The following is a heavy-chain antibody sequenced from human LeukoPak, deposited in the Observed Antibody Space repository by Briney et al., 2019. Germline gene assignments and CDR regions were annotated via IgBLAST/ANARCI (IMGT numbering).Heavy chain of an antibody. CDR2: ISASGGGT. J-gene: IGHJ4*02. D-gene: IGHD5-12*01. CDR1: GFTLSSYA. Sequence: GGSLRLSCAASGFTLSSYAMSWVRQAPGKGLEWVSSISASGGGTYYADSVKGRFTISRDTSKNTLYLQMNSLRAEDTAVYYCAPLAATTDYWGQGTLVTVSS. V-gene: IGHV3-23*01. CDR3: APLAATTDY.